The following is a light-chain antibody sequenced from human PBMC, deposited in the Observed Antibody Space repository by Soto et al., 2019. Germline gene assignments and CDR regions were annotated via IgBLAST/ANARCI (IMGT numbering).Light chain of an antibody. V-gene: IGKV3-20*01. J-gene: IGKJ1*01. Sequence: EIVLTQSPGTLSLSPGERATLSCRASQSLSSSYLAWYQQKPGQAPRLLIYGASSRATGIPDRFSGSGSGTDFTLTNTRLEPEDFAVFYCQKYGSSPKPFGQGTKVEIK. CDR3: QKYGSSPKP. CDR1: QSLSSSY. CDR2: GAS.